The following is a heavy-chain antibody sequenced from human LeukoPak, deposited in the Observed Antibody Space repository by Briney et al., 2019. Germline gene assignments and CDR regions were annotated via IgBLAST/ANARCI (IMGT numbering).Heavy chain of an antibody. J-gene: IGHJ5*02. V-gene: IGHV3-33*01. CDR3: ARAYCSGGSCYSDFIRPNWFDP. CDR2: IWYDGSNK. Sequence: PGGSLRLSCAASGFTFSSYGMHWVRQAPGKGLEWVAVIWYDGSNKYYADSVKGRFTISRDNSTNTLYLQMNSLRAEDTAVYYCARAYCSGGSCYSDFIRPNWFDPWGQGTLVTVSS. D-gene: IGHD2-15*01. CDR1: GFTFSSYG.